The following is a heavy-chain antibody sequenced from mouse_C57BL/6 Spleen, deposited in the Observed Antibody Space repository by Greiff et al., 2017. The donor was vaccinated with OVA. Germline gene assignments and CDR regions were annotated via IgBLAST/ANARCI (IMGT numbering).Heavy chain of an antibody. V-gene: IGHV3-6*01. CDR1: GYSITSGYY. Sequence: EVQLQESGPGLVKPSQSLSLTCSVTGYSITSGYYWNWIRQFPGNKLEWMGYISYDGSNNYNPSLKNRISITRDTSKNQFFLKLNSVTTEDTATYYCAGYDYDSAYWGQGTLVTVSA. CDR3: AGYDYDSAY. D-gene: IGHD2-4*01. CDR2: ISYDGSN. J-gene: IGHJ3*01.